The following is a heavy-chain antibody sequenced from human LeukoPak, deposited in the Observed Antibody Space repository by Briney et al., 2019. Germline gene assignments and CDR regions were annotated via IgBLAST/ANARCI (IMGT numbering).Heavy chain of an antibody. Sequence: SETLSLTCAVYGGSFSGYYWSWIRQPPGKGLEWIGEINHSGSTNYNPPLKSRVTISVDTSKNQFSLKLSSVTAADTAVYYCARQGSDNWFDPWGQGTLVTVSS. V-gene: IGHV4-34*01. CDR3: ARQGSDNWFDP. J-gene: IGHJ5*02. D-gene: IGHD6-19*01. CDR2: INHSGST. CDR1: GGSFSGYY.